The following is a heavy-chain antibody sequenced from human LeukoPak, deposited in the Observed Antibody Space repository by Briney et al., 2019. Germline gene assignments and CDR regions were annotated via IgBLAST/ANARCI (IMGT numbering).Heavy chain of an antibody. D-gene: IGHD6-13*01. V-gene: IGHV3-9*01. CDR2: ISWNSINV. CDR3: ARSVPYGTTWYGRSDC. Sequence: PGGSLRLSCAASGFTFDDCAMHWVRQTPGKGLEWVSGISWNSINVGYADSVKGRFTISRDNAMNSLYLQMDSLRVEDTAIYYCARSVPYGTTWYGRSDCWGQGTQVTVSS. CDR1: GFTFDDCA. J-gene: IGHJ4*02.